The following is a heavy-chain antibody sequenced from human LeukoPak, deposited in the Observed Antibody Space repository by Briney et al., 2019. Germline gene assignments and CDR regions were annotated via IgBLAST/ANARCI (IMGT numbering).Heavy chain of an antibody. J-gene: IGHJ4*02. Sequence: PGRSLRLSCAASGFTFDDYAMHWVRQAPGKGLEWVSGISWNSGSIGYADSVKGRFTTSRDNAKNSLYLQMNRLRAEDTALYYCAKGYGSSSWYFDYWGQGTLVTVSS. CDR2: ISWNSGSI. CDR1: GFTFDDYA. V-gene: IGHV3-9*01. D-gene: IGHD6-13*01. CDR3: AKGYGSSSWYFDY.